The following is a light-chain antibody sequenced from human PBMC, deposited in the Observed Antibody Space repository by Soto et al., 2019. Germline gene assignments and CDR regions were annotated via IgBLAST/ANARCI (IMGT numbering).Light chain of an antibody. CDR2: KAS. Sequence: DIQMTQSPSTLSASVGDRVTITCRASQSISSWLAWYQQKPGKAPTLLIYKASSLESGVPSRFSSSGSETEFTLTISSLQPDDVATYYCQQYNSYSLYTFGQGTKLEIK. CDR1: QSISSW. J-gene: IGKJ2*01. V-gene: IGKV1-5*03. CDR3: QQYNSYSLYT.